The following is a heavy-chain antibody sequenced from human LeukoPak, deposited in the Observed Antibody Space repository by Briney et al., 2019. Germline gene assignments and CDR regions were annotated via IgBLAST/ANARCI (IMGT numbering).Heavy chain of an antibody. CDR2: IYYSGST. CDR1: TGSISSGGYY. J-gene: IGHJ2*01. V-gene: IGHV4-31*03. D-gene: IGHD3-9*01. CDR3: ARGPHFDILTGYHWYFEL. Sequence: SETLSLTCIVSTGSISSGGYYWSWLRQHPGKGLEWIAYIYYSGSTHYNPSLKTRVTVTVETSQHQFSLKLSSVPAGDTAVYYCARGPHFDILTGYHWYFELWGRGPLVTVSS.